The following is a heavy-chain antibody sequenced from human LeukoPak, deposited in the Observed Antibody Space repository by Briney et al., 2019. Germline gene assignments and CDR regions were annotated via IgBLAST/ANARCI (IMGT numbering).Heavy chain of an antibody. D-gene: IGHD1-14*01. V-gene: IGHV3-23*01. J-gene: IGHJ6*03. Sequence: GGSLRLSCAASGFTFSSYAMSWVRQAPGKGLEWVSSISGSGGSTYYADPVKGRFTISRDNSKNTLYLQMNSLRAEDTAVYYCAKAVTGYYYYMDVWGKGTTVTVSS. CDR2: ISGSGGST. CDR3: AKAVTGYYYYMDV. CDR1: GFTFSSYA.